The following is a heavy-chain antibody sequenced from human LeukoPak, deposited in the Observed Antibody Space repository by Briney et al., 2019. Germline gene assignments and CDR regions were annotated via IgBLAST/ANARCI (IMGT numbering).Heavy chain of an antibody. J-gene: IGHJ4*02. D-gene: IGHD3-3*01. CDR3: QSRFLEWLLDY. Sequence: SETLSLTCTVSGDSIRSNNYYWDWIRQPPGTGLEWIGSIYDTGSTFYNPSLKSRVIISVDTSKNQFSLKLSPVTAADTAVYYCQSRFLEWLLDYWGQGTLVTVSS. V-gene: IGHV4-39*01. CDR1: GDSIRSNNYY. CDR2: IYDTGST.